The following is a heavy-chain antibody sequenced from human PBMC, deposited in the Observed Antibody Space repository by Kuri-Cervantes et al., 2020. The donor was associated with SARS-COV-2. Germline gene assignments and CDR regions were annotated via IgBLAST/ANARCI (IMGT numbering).Heavy chain of an antibody. CDR3: SWRGMSCSRDYFDY. CDR2: ISGSGGTT. Sequence: LSLTCAASRFRFSSYDMAWVRQAPGKGLEWVSGISGSGGTTYYADSVKGRFTISRDNSKDTLYLQMNSLTAEDTGMYYCSWRGMSCSRDYFDYWGPGTLVTVSS. CDR1: RFRFSSYD. D-gene: IGHD1-14*01. V-gene: IGHV3-23*01. J-gene: IGHJ4*02.